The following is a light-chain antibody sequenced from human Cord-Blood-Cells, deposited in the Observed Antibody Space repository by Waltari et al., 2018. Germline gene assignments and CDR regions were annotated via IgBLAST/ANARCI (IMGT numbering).Light chain of an antibody. J-gene: IGKJ4*01. CDR1: QDISNY. CDR2: DAY. V-gene: IGKV1-33*01. CDR3: QQYDNLLT. Sequence: ASVGDRVTITCQASQDISNYLNWYQQKPGKAPKFLFYDAYNLETGVPSRFSGSRSGTDVTITISSLQPEDIATYYCQQYDNLLTFSGGTKVEIK.